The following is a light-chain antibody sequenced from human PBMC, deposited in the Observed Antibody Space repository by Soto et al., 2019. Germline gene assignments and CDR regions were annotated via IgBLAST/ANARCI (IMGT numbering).Light chain of an antibody. Sequence: EIVLIQSPATLSLSPGERATLSCRASQSVSSSYLAWYQHKVGQAPRLLIYAASSRATGIPDRFSGGGSGTDFTLTISSLQSEDSAFYYCQQRYDWPTFGQGTKVDI. CDR2: AAS. CDR1: QSVSSSY. J-gene: IGKJ1*01. CDR3: QQRYDWPT. V-gene: IGKV3D-20*02.